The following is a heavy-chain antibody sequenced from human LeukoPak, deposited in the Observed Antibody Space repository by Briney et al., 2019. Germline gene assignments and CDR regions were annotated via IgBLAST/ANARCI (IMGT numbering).Heavy chain of an antibody. V-gene: IGHV1-18*01. J-gene: IGHJ5*02. CDR3: AGDPSNTIGRMTWFDP. CDR2: ISCYDGET. D-gene: IGHD2/OR15-2a*01. CDR1: GYTFSGHG. Sequence: ASVKVSCKASGYTFSGHGISWVRQAPGQGLEWMGWISCYDGETKYAQKFQGRVTMTTDTSTSTAYMELRSLRSDDTAVYYCAGDPSNTIGRMTWFDPWGQGTLVTVSS.